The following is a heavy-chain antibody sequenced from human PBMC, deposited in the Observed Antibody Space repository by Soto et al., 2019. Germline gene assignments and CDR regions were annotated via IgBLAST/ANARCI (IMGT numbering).Heavy chain of an antibody. D-gene: IGHD6-13*01. V-gene: IGHV1-69*01. J-gene: IGHJ6*02. Sequence: QVQLVQSGAEVKKPGSSVKVSCKASGGTFSSYAISWVRQAPGQGLEWMGGIIPIFGTANYAQKFQGRVTITADESTSTAYMELSSLRSEDTAVYYCARRGMRAAAGRHYYYGMDIWGQGTTVTVSS. CDR1: GGTFSSYA. CDR2: IIPIFGTA. CDR3: ARRGMRAAAGRHYYYGMDI.